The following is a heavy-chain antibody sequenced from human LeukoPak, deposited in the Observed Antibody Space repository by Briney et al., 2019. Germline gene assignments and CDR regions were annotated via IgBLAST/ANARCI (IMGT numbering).Heavy chain of an antibody. CDR1: GYTFTSYD. V-gene: IGHV1-8*01. J-gene: IGHJ6*02. CDR2: MNPNSGNT. D-gene: IGHD3-10*01. CDR3: ARVGTYGSGSYRHYYGMDV. Sequence: ASVKVSCKASGYTFTSYDINWVRQATGQGLEWMGWMNPNSGNTGYAQKFQGRVTMTRNTSISTAYMELSSLRSEDTAVYYCARVGTYGSGSYRHYYGMDVWGQGTTVTVSS.